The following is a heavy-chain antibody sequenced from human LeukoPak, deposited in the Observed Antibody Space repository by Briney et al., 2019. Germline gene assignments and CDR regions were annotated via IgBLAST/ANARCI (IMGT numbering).Heavy chain of an antibody. V-gene: IGHV4-38-2*02. CDR1: GYSISSGYY. D-gene: IGHD3-3*01. J-gene: IGHJ4*02. Sequence: SETLSLTCTVSGYSISSGYYWGWIRQPPGKGLEWIGSIYHSGSTYYNLSLKSRVTISVDTSKNQFSLKLSSVTAADTAVYYCASLFPTHYDFWSGYLPFDYWGQGTLVTVSS. CDR3: ASLFPTHYDFWSGYLPFDY. CDR2: IYHSGST.